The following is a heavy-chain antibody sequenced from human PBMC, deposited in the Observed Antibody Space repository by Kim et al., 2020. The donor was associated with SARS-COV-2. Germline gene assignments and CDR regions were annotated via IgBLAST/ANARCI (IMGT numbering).Heavy chain of an antibody. D-gene: IGHD6-13*01. J-gene: IGHJ4*02. V-gene: IGHV3-21*01. CDR1: GFTFSDYN. Sequence: GGSLRLSCAGSGFTFSDYNMNWVRQTPGKGLEWVSSISGSSSYIYYADSMRGRFTISRDNAKNSLFLQMNSLGVEDTAIYYCARELRVTAGGLDYWGQGTLVTVSS. CDR2: ISGSSSYI. CDR3: ARELRVTAGGLDY.